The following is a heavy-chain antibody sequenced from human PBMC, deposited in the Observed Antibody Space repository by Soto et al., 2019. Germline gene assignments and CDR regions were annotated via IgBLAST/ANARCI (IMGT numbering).Heavy chain of an antibody. CDR2: IKQDGSEK. CDR3: ARAPEGYSGYDFAWDY. D-gene: IGHD5-12*01. Sequence: GGSLRLSCAASGFTFSSYWMSWVRQAPGKGLEWVANIKQDGSEKYYVDSVKGRFTISRDNAKNSLYLQMNSLRAEDTAVYYCARAPEGYSGYDFAWDYWGQGTLVTVSS. J-gene: IGHJ4*02. CDR1: GFTFSSYW. V-gene: IGHV3-7*01.